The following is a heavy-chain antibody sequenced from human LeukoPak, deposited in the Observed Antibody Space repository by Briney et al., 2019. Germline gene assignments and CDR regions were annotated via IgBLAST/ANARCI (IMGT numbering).Heavy chain of an antibody. D-gene: IGHD1-26*01. Sequence: PSETLSLTCTVSGVSISSGSYYGSWIRQPAGKGLEWIGRIYTSGSTNYNPSLKSRVTISVDTSKNQFSLKLSSVTAADTAVYYCARGVLREFDYWGQGTLVTVSS. CDR2: IYTSGST. V-gene: IGHV4-61*02. J-gene: IGHJ4*02. CDR3: ARGVLREFDY. CDR1: GVSISSGSYY.